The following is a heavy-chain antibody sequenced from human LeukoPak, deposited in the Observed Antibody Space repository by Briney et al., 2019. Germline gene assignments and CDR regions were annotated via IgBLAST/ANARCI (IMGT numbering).Heavy chain of an antibody. CDR3: ARGVDYYDSSGYSLGY. Sequence: ASVKVPCKASGYTFTRYGISWVRQAPGQGLEWMGWISVYNGNTNYAQKLQGRVTMTTDTSTSTAYLELRSLRSDDTAVYYCARGVDYYDSSGYSLGYWGQGTLVTVSS. D-gene: IGHD3-22*01. CDR2: ISVYNGNT. J-gene: IGHJ4*02. CDR1: GYTFTRYG. V-gene: IGHV1-18*01.